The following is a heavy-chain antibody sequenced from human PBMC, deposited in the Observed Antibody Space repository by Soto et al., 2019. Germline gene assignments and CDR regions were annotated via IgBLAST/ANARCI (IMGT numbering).Heavy chain of an antibody. CDR3: ARGRYGDY. Sequence: QVHLVQSGAEVKKPGASVKVSCKGSGYAFTTYGITWVRQAPGQGLEWMGWISAHNGNTNYAQKLQGRVTVTRDTSTSTAYMAVRSPRSDDTAVYYCARGRYGDYWGQGALVTVSS. D-gene: IGHD1-1*01. CDR1: GYAFTTYG. J-gene: IGHJ4*02. V-gene: IGHV1-18*01. CDR2: ISAHNGNT.